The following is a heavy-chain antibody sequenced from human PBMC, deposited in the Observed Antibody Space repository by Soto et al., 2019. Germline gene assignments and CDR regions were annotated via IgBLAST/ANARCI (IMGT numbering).Heavy chain of an antibody. J-gene: IGHJ6*02. V-gene: IGHV3-23*01. CDR1: GFTFSSYA. CDR2: ISGGGGST. CDR3: AKDLSDYDFFICYRTYYSYGMDF. Sequence: GGSLRLSCAASGFTFSSYAMSWVRQAPGKGLEWVSAISGGGGSTYYADSVKGRFTISRDNSKNTLYLQMNSLRAEDTAVYYCAKDLSDYDFFICYRTYYSYGMDFWCQAT. D-gene: IGHD3-3*01.